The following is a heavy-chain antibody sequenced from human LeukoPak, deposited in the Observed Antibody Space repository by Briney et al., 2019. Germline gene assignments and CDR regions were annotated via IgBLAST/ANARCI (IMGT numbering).Heavy chain of an antibody. J-gene: IGHJ4*02. CDR2: ISGSGGSS. D-gene: IGHD1-26*01. V-gene: IGHV3-23*01. CDR3: ASHGMGFSAVDY. CDR1: GFTFNNYA. Sequence: GGSLRLSCAASGFTFNNYAMNWVRQAPGKGLEWVSTISGSGGSSYYADSVKGRFTISRHNSKNTLYLQMNSLRAEDTAVYYCASHGMGFSAVDYWGQGTLVTVSS.